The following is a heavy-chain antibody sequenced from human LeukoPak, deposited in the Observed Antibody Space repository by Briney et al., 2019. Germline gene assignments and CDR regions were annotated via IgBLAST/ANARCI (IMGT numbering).Heavy chain of an antibody. CDR1: GYTFTGYY. CDR3: ARGYYDSIRYVRIDY. D-gene: IGHD3-22*01. CDR2: INPNSGGT. V-gene: IGHV1-2*06. Sequence: SVKVSCKASGYTFTGYYMHWVRQAPGQGPEWMGRINPNSGGTNYAQKFQGRVTMTRDTSISTAYMELSRLRSDDTAVYYCARGYYDSIRYVRIDYWGQGTLVTVSS. J-gene: IGHJ4*02.